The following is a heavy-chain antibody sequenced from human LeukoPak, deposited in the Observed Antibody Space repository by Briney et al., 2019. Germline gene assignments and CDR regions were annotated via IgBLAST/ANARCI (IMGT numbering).Heavy chain of an antibody. CDR2: ISYDGSNK. CDR3: ARGDYYDSRNFDY. Sequence: GGSLRLSCAASGFTFSSYGMHWVRQAPGKGLEWVAVISYDGSNKYYADSVKGRFTISRDSSKNTLYLQMNSLRAEDTAVYYCARGDYYDSRNFDYWGQGTLVTVSS. J-gene: IGHJ4*02. CDR1: GFTFSSYG. V-gene: IGHV3-30*03. D-gene: IGHD3-22*01.